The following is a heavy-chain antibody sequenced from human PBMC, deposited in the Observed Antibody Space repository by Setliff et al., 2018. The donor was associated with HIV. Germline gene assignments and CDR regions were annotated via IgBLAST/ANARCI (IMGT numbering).Heavy chain of an antibody. CDR2: IDTDNGYR. V-gene: IGHV1-3*04. Sequence: ASVKVSCKASGYTFSEYAIHWVRQAPGQRLEWMGRIDTDNGYRRYSPKVQGRVTITKDTSANTAYMELRGLRSEDTAVYYWARWCAAAGCYPAIYHFDSWGQGTLVTVSS. CDR1: GYTFSEYA. J-gene: IGHJ4*02. CDR3: ARWCAAAGCYPAIYHFDS. D-gene: IGHD2-2*01.